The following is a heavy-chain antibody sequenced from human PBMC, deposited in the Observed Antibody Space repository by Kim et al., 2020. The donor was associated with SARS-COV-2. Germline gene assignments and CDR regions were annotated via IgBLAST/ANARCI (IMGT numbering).Heavy chain of an antibody. V-gene: IGHV3-30*04. CDR1: EFTFSYYA. J-gene: IGHJ4*02. CDR3: ARDLSGIAAAGPLDY. Sequence: GGSLRLSCAASEFTFSYYAMHWVRQAPGRGLEWVAVISHDGNNKYYADSVKGRFTISRDNSKNALYLQMNSLRGEDTAVYYCARDLSGIAAAGPLDYWGQGTLVTVSS. D-gene: IGHD6-13*01. CDR2: ISHDGNNK.